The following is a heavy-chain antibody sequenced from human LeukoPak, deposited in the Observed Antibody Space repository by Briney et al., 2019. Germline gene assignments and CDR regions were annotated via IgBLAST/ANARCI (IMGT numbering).Heavy chain of an antibody. CDR1: GGSFSGYY. D-gene: IGHD1-26*01. V-gene: IGHV4-34*01. CDR3: ARYREVGATVDY. Sequence: SETLSLTCAVYGGSFSGYYWSWIRQPPGKGLEWIGEINHSGSTNYNPSLKSRVTISVDTSKNQFSLKLSSVTAADTAVYYCARYREVGATVDYWGQGTLVTVSS. J-gene: IGHJ4*02. CDR2: INHSGST.